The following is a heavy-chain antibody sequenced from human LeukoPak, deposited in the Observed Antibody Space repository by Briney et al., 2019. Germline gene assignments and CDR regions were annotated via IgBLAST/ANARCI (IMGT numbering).Heavy chain of an antibody. CDR2: IYPGDSDT. J-gene: IGHJ5*02. V-gene: IGHV5-51*01. Sequence: GGSLKISCKGSGYSFATYWIGWVRQMPGKGLEWMGIIYPGDSDTRYSPSFQGQVTISADKSISTAYLQWSSLKASDTAMYYCARLSYYYGSGDNWFDPWGQGTLVTVSS. CDR1: GYSFATYW. D-gene: IGHD3-10*01. CDR3: ARLSYYYGSGDNWFDP.